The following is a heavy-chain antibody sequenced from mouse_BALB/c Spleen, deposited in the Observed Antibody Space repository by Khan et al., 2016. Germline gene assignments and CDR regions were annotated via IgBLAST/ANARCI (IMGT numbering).Heavy chain of an antibody. D-gene: IGHD1-1*02. CDR3: SGLKQLCYCDY. CDR1: GFAFSRYW. Sequence: EVKLLESGGGLVQPGGSLKLSCAASGFAFSRYWMSWVRQAPGKGLEWIGEINPDSSTINYTPSLKDKFIISRDKAKNTPYLQLSKVRSEDTALCYGSGLKQLCYCDYGGRCTTLAVSS. J-gene: IGHJ2*01. CDR2: INPDSSTI. V-gene: IGHV4-1*02.